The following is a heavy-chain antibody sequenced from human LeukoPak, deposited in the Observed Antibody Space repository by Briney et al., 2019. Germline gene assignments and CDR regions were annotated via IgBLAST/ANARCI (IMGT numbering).Heavy chain of an antibody. V-gene: IGHV3-21*01. Sequence: GGSLRLSCVASGFTFSNYNMNWVRQAPGKGLEWVSFIRSSSSDIYYADSVKGRFTVSRDNSKNTLYLQVSSLRTEDTAVYYCARGGSGSYYYYHYYMDVWGRGTTVTVSS. CDR2: IRSSSSDI. CDR1: GFTFSNYN. CDR3: ARGGSGSYYYYHYYMDV. J-gene: IGHJ6*03. D-gene: IGHD1-26*01.